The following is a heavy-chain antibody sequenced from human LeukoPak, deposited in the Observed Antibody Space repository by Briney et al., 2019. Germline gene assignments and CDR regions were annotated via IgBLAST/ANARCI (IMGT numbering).Heavy chain of an antibody. CDR2: ISYDGSNK. CDR3: AINGGGDSGYGNFDY. D-gene: IGHD5-12*01. Sequence: LSLTCTVSGGSISSSSYYWGWIRQPPGKGLEWVAVISYDGSNKYYADSVKGRFTISRDNSKNTLYLQMNSLRAEDTAFYYCAINGGGDSGYGNFDYWGQGTLVTVSS. CDR1: GGSISSSS. V-gene: IGHV3-30*03. J-gene: IGHJ4*02.